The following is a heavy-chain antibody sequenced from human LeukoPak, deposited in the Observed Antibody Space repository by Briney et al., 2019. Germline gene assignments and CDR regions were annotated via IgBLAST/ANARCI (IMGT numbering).Heavy chain of an antibody. V-gene: IGHV1-3*01. CDR1: GYTFTKYT. CDR2: IIAGNGNP. Sequence: ASVTVSCKASGYTFTKYTIHWVRQAPGQRLQWMGWIIAGNGNPRYSQNFQGRVTFTRDTSATTAYMELSSLKFEDTAVYYCARDSGTEEGWFDHWGQGTLVTVSS. CDR3: ARDSGTEEGWFDH. J-gene: IGHJ5*02.